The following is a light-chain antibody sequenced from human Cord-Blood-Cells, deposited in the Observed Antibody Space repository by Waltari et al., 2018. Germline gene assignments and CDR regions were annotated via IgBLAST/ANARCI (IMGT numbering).Light chain of an antibody. CDR2: AAS. V-gene: IGKV1-39*01. J-gene: IGKJ5*01. Sequence: DIQMTQSPSSLSASVGDRVTITCRASQSISSYLNWYQQKPGNAPKLLIYAASSLQSGVPSRFSGSGSGTDFTLTIRSLQPEAFATYYCQPSYSTPINFGKGTRLEI. CDR1: QSISSY. CDR3: QPSYSTPIN.